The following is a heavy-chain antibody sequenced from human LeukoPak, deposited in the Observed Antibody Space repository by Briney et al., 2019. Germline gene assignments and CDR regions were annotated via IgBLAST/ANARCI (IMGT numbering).Heavy chain of an antibody. CDR1: GYNFPTYW. V-gene: IGHV5-51*01. Sequence: GESLKISCKGSGYNFPTYWIAWVRPMPGKGLEWMGIIYPDESNIRYSPSFQGQVTISADKSISTAYLQWSSLKASDTAMYYCARPPSRGYSSSFEYWGQGTLVTVSS. CDR3: ARPPSRGYSSSFEY. D-gene: IGHD2-2*03. CDR2: IYPDESNI. J-gene: IGHJ4*02.